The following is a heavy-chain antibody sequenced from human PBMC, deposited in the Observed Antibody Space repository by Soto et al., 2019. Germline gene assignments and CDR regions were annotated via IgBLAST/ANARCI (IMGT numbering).Heavy chain of an antibody. CDR3: ARDGIDQLPVDYYYGMDV. V-gene: IGHV1-18*01. CDR1: GYTLTSYG. Sequence: ASVKVSCKASGYTLTSYGISWVRKAPGQGLEWMGWISAYNGNTNYAQKLQGRVTMTTDTSTSTAYMELRSLRSDDTAVYYCARDGIDQLPVDYYYGMDVSGQGTTVTVSS. CDR2: ISAYNGNT. D-gene: IGHD2-2*01. J-gene: IGHJ6*02.